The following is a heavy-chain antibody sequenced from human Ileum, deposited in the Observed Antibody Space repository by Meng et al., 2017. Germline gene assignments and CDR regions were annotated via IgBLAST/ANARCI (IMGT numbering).Heavy chain of an antibody. D-gene: IGHD3-9*01. CDR2: LSTSGNT. J-gene: IGHJ4*02. CDR3: ARSDPYYDILTGYFFYYFDY. Sequence: LRLSCTVSGGSISSGNYYWSWIRQPAGKGLEWIGRLSTSGNTNYNPSLKSRVTISLDTSKNQFSLKLSSVTAADTAVYYCARSDPYYDILTGYFFYYFDYWGQGTLVTVSS. CDR1: GGSISSGNYY. V-gene: IGHV4-61*02.